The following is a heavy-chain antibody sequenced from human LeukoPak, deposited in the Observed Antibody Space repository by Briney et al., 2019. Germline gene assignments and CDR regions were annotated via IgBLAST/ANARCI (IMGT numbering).Heavy chain of an antibody. CDR1: GYTFTGYY. CDR3: ARAGYGDYYAFDI. D-gene: IGHD4-17*01. CDR2: INPNSGGT. Sequence: GASVKVSCKASGYTFTGYYMYWVRQAPGQGLEWMGRINPNSGGTNYAQKFQGRVTMTRDTSISTAYMELSRLRSDDTAVYYCARAGYGDYYAFDIWGQGTMVTVSS. J-gene: IGHJ3*02. V-gene: IGHV1-2*06.